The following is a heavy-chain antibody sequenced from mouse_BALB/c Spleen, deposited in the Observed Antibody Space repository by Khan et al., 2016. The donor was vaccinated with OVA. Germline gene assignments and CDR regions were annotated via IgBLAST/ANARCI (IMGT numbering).Heavy chain of an antibody. CDR3: AKGLWSYYFALDY. J-gene: IGHJ4*01. CDR1: GFSLSDYG. Sequence: QVQLKESGPGLVAPSQSLSITCTVSGFSLSDYGVSWIRQPPGKGLEWLGVIWGGGSTYYNSALKSRLSISKDNSKSQVFLEMNSLQTDDTAKYYCAKGLWSYYFALDYWGQGTSVTVSS. D-gene: IGHD1-1*02. V-gene: IGHV2-6-5*01. CDR2: IWGGGST.